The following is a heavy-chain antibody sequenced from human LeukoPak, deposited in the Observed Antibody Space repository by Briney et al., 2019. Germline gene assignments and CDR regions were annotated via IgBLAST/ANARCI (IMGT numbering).Heavy chain of an antibody. CDR3: ARSLPRAVVVVAATLDTDTFDI. CDR1: GGSISSYY. D-gene: IGHD2-15*01. Sequence: PSETLSLTCTVSGGSISSYYWSWIRQPAGKGLEWIGRIYTSGSTNYNPSPKSRVTMSVDTSKNQFSLKLSSVTAADTAVYYCARSLPRAVVVVAATLDTDTFDIWGQGEMVTVSS. V-gene: IGHV4-4*07. CDR2: IYTSGST. J-gene: IGHJ3*02.